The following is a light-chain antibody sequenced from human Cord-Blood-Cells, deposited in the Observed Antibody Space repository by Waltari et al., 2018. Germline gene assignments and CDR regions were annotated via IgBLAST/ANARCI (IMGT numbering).Light chain of an antibody. J-gene: IGLJ3*02. CDR3: CSYAGSSTWV. CDR1: SSQVGSYNL. CDR2: EGS. Sequence: QSALTQPAPVSGSPGPSSNTSFTGTSSQVGSYNLVPWYQQHPGKAPKPMIYEGSKRPSGVSNRCSGSKSGNTASLTISGLQAEDEADYYCCSYAGSSTWVFGGGAKLTVL. V-gene: IGLV2-23*01.